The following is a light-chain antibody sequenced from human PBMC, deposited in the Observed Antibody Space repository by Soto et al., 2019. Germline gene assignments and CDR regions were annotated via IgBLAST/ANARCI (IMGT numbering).Light chain of an antibody. CDR1: QSISSW. Sequence: IQMTQSPCNMSASVGERVTITCRASQSISSWLAWYQQKPGKAPKLLIYKASSLESGVPSRFSGSGSGTEFTLTISSLQPDDFATYYCQQYNSYWTFGQGTKVDIK. V-gene: IGKV1-5*03. CDR2: KAS. J-gene: IGKJ1*01. CDR3: QQYNSYWT.